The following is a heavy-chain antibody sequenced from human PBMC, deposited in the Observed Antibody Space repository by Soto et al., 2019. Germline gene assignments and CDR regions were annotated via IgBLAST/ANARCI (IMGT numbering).Heavy chain of an antibody. CDR1: GVTLTNVW. CDR2: VKSETDGGTT. D-gene: IGHD5-18*01. J-gene: IGHJ4*02. CDR3: SHGYYQYFES. V-gene: IGHV3-15*07. Sequence: PGGSLRLSCAVSGVTLTNVWMNWVRQAPGKGPEWVGRVKSETDGGTTDYAAPVKGRFTISRDDSENTLYLQMDSLKTEDTAIYYRSHGYYQYFESWGQGTLVTVSS.